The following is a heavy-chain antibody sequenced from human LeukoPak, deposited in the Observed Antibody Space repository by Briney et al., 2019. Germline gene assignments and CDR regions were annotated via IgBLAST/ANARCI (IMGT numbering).Heavy chain of an antibody. J-gene: IGHJ5*02. D-gene: IGHD2-15*01. CDR3: ARAVVVVVAATHPSCWFDP. V-gene: IGHV4-38-2*02. Sequence: SETLSLTCTVSGYSISSGYYWGWIRQPPGKGLEWIGSIYHSGSTYYNPSLKSRVTISVDTSKDQFSLKLSSVTAADTAVYYCARAVVVVVAATHPSCWFDPWGQGTLVTVSS. CDR1: GYSISSGYY. CDR2: IYHSGST.